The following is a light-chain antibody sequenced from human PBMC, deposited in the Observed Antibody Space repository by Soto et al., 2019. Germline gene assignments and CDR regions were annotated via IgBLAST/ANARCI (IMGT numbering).Light chain of an antibody. CDR3: QQYGSSRT. CDR2: GAS. J-gene: IGKJ1*01. V-gene: IGKV3-20*01. Sequence: EIVLTQSPGAPSLSPGERATLSCRASQSVSSSYLAWYQQKPGQAPRLLIYGASSRATGIPDRFSGSGSGTDFTLTISRLEPEAFAVYYCQQYGSSRTFGQGTKV. CDR1: QSVSSSY.